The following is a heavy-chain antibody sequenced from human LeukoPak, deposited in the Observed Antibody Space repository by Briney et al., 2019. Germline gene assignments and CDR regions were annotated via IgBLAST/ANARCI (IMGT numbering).Heavy chain of an antibody. CDR3: ARGPDVFSRDGYNGPMGDY. D-gene: IGHD5-24*01. CDR1: GGSISSSTYY. Sequence: SETLSLTCNVSGGSISSSTYYWGWIRQPPGKGLEWIGSICHSGRSYYNPSLKSRVTISVDTSKNQFSLKLSSVTAADTAVYYCARGPDVFSRDGYNGPMGDYWGQGTLVTVSS. V-gene: IGHV4-39*07. CDR2: ICHSGRS. J-gene: IGHJ4*02.